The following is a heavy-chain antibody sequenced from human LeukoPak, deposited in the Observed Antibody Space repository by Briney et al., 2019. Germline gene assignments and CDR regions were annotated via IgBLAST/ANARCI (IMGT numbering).Heavy chain of an antibody. CDR1: GGSFSDYQ. V-gene: IGHV4-34*01. Sequence: PSETLSLTCAVYGGSFSDYQWNWIRQPPGKGLEWIGEINHSGSTNYNPSLKSRVTISVDTSKNQFSLKLRSVTAADTAVYYCARPGQLGTLYYGVDVWGQGTTVTVS. CDR3: ARPGQLGTLYYGVDV. CDR2: INHSGST. D-gene: IGHD3-16*01. J-gene: IGHJ6*02.